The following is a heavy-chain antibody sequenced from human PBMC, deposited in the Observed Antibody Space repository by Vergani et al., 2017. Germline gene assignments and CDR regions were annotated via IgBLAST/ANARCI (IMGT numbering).Heavy chain of an antibody. Sequence: QVQLQESGPGLVKPSQTLSLTCTVSGGSISSGGYYWSWLRQHPGKGLEWIGYIYYSGSTYYNPSLKSRVTLSVDPSKNQFSLKLSAVTAADTAVYYCARARTPYYAFWSGSHYYYYMDVWGKGTTVTVSS. CDR3: ARARTPYYAFWSGSHYYYYMDV. D-gene: IGHD3-3*01. CDR1: GGSISSGGYY. CDR2: IYYSGST. V-gene: IGHV4-31*03. J-gene: IGHJ6*03.